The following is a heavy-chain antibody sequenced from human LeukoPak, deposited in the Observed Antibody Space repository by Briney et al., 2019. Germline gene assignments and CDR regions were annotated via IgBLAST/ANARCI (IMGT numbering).Heavy chain of an antibody. Sequence: GGSLRLSCAASGFTFSSYWMSWVRQAPGKGLVWVSRSKADGSSTTYADSVKGRFTISRDNAKDTLYLQMNSLTAEDTAVYYCARSDWFDPWGQGTLVTVSS. CDR2: SKADGSST. CDR1: GFTFSSYW. V-gene: IGHV3-74*01. J-gene: IGHJ5*02. CDR3: ARSDWFDP.